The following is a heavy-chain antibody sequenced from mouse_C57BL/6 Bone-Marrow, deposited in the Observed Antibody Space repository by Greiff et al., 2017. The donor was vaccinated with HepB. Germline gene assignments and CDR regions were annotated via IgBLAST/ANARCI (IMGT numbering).Heavy chain of an antibody. V-gene: IGHV14-3*01. J-gene: IGHJ2*01. CDR3: ASFGNYRRKFDY. CDR1: GFNIKNTY. CDR2: IDPANGNT. Sequence: EVQLQESVAELVRPGASVKLSCTASGFNIKNTYMHWVKQRPEQGLEWIGRIDPANGNTKYAPKFQGKATITADTSSNTAYLQHSRLTSADTAIYYCASFGNYRRKFDYWGQGTTLTVSS. D-gene: IGHD2-1*01.